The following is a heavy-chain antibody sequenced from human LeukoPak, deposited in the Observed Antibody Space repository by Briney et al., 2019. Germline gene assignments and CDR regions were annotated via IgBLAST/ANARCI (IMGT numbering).Heavy chain of an antibody. CDR3: ARDGDYYDSSGHHYYYYYMDV. Sequence: SVKVSCKASGGTFSSYAISWVRQAPGQGLEWMGGIIPIFGTANYAQKFQGRVTITTDESTSTAYMELSSLRSEDTAVYYCARDGDYYDSSGHHYYYYYMDVWGKGTTVTVSS. CDR2: IIPIFGTA. J-gene: IGHJ6*03. CDR1: GGTFSSYA. D-gene: IGHD3-22*01. V-gene: IGHV1-69*05.